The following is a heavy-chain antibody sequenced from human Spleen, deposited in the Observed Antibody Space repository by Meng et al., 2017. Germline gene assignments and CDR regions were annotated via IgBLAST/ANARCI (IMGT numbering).Heavy chain of an antibody. CDR2: INHSGST. CDR3: ARGNVATFLGY. V-gene: IGHV4-34*01. CDR1: GGSFSGYY. D-gene: IGHD5-12*01. Sequence: QVQLQQWGAVMLKPSETLSLTCAVYGGSFSGYYWTWIRQPPGKGLESIGEINHSGSTNYNPSLKSRVTISVDTSKNQFSLNLRSVTAADTAVYYCARGNVATFLGYWGQGTLVTVSS. J-gene: IGHJ4*02.